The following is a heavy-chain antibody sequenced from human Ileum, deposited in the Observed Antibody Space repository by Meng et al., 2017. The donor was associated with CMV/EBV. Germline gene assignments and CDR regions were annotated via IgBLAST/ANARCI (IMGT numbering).Heavy chain of an antibody. V-gene: IGHV6-1*01. J-gene: IGHJ4*02. Sequence: AQLPPPAPVRVKLDQTRSRACAISGDSVAGNSFAWNWIRQTTSRGLEWLGRTYYRSRWYNDYAESVKSRITINPDTSTNQFSLDLSSVTPEDTAIYYCARGESSSLDYWGQGTLVTVSS. CDR3: ARGESSSLDY. D-gene: IGHD6-13*01. CDR2: TYYRSRWYN. CDR1: GDSVAGNSFA.